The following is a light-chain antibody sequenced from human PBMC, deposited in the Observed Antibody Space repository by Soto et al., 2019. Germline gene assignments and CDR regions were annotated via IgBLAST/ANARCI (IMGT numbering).Light chain of an antibody. CDR1: QSVSSY. V-gene: IGKV3-11*01. J-gene: IGKJ4*01. CDR3: QQRSNWPLT. Sequence: EIVLTQSPATLSLSPGERATLSCRASQSVSSYLAWYQQKPGQAPRLLIYDASNRATGIPARFSGSGSGTVFTLTISRLEPEDFAVYYCQQRSNWPLTFGGGTKVEIK. CDR2: DAS.